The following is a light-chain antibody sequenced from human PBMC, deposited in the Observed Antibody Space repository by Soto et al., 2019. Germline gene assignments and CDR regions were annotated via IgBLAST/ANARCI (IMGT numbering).Light chain of an antibody. Sequence: DIVMTQSPLSLPVTPGEPASISCRSSQSLLSRDGYKNLDWYLQKPGQSPQLLIYLGSNRASGVPDRFSGSGSGTDFTLKISRVEAEDVGVYYCMQDLQTPWTFGQGTKVEIK. CDR3: MQDLQTPWT. CDR1: QSLLSRDGYKN. CDR2: LGS. J-gene: IGKJ1*01. V-gene: IGKV2-28*01.